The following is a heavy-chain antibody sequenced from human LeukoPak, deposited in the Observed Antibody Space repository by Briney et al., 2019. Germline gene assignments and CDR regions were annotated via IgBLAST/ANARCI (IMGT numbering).Heavy chain of an antibody. CDR3: ARDQGSSLWRGLGFDY. CDR2: ISYDGSNK. CDR1: GFTFSSYA. D-gene: IGHD6-13*01. J-gene: IGHJ4*02. V-gene: IGHV3-30-3*01. Sequence: GGSLRLSCAASGFTFSSYAMHWVRQAPGKGLEWVAVISYDGSNKYYADSVKGRFTISRDNSKNTLYLQMNSLRAEDTAVYYCARDQGSSLWRGLGFDYWGQGTLVTVSS.